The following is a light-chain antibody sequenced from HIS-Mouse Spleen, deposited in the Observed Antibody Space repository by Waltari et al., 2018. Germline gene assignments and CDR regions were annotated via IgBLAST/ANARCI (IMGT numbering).Light chain of an antibody. CDR1: QGISSY. V-gene: IGKV1-9*01. Sequence: DIQLTQSPSFLSASVGDRVTITCRASQGISSYFALYQQKPGKAPKLLIYAASTLQSGFPSRFSGSGSGTEFTLTISSLQPEDFATYYCQQLNSYPPTFGQGTKVEIK. CDR2: AAS. CDR3: QQLNSYPPT. J-gene: IGKJ1*01.